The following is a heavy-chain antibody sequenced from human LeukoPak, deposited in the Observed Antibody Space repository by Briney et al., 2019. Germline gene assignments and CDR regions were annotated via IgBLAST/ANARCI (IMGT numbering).Heavy chain of an antibody. CDR2: ISSSSSYI. D-gene: IGHD6-13*01. V-gene: IGHV3-21*01. J-gene: IGHJ4*02. CDR3: AREGRGVAAGNFDY. CDR1: GFTFTNAW. Sequence: GGSLRLSCIASGFTFTNAWMNWVRQAPGKGLEWVSSISSSSSYIYYADSVKGRFTISRDNAKNSLYLQMNSLRAEDTAVYYCAREGRGVAAGNFDYWGQGTLVTVSS.